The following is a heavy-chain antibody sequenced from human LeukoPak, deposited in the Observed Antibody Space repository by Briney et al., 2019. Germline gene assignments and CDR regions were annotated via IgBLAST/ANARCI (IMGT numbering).Heavy chain of an antibody. D-gene: IGHD2-15*01. V-gene: IGHV3-9*01. Sequence: GGSLRLSCAASGFSFDDYAMHWVRQAPGKGLEWVSGISWNSGSIGYADSVKGRFTISRDNSKNTLYLQINNLRAEDTGLYYCATEVAEGGPKDYWGQGTLVTVSS. CDR1: GFSFDDYA. J-gene: IGHJ4*02. CDR2: ISWNSGSI. CDR3: ATEVAEGGPKDY.